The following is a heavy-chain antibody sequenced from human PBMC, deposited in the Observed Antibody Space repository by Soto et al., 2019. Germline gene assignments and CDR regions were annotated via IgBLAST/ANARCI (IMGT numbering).Heavy chain of an antibody. D-gene: IGHD6-19*01. V-gene: IGHV3-33*01. CDR1: GFTFSSYG. Sequence: QVQLVESGGGVVQPGNSLRLSCAASGFTFSSYGMHWVRQAPGTGLEWVAVIWYDGSNKYYADSVKGRFTISRDNSKNTLYLQMNSLRAEDTAVYYCARDQHWMVRFYFDCWGQGTLVTVSS. CDR3: ARDQHWMVRFYFDC. J-gene: IGHJ4*02. CDR2: IWYDGSNK.